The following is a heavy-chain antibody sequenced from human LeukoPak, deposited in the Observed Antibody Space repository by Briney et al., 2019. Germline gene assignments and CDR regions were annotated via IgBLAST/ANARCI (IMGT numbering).Heavy chain of an antibody. CDR1: GGTISSYY. CDR3: ARDLGYCSGGSCYHFDY. D-gene: IGHD2-15*01. Sequence: PSETLSLTCTVSGGTISSYYWSWIRQPPGKGLEWIGEINHSGRTNYNPSLKSRVTISGDTSKNQFSLRLSSVTAADTAVYYCARDLGYCSGGSCYHFDYWGQGTLVTVSS. V-gene: IGHV4-34*01. CDR2: INHSGRT. J-gene: IGHJ4*02.